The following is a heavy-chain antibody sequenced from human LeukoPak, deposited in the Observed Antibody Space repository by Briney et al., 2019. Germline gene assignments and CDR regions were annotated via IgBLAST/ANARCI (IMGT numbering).Heavy chain of an antibody. J-gene: IGHJ5*02. V-gene: IGHV4-59*08. CDR1: GGSISSYY. D-gene: IGHD6-19*01. Sequence: PSETLSLTCTVSGGSISSYYWSWIRQPPGKGLEWIGYIYYSGSTNYNPSLKSRVTISVDTSKNQFSLKLSSVTAADTAVYYCAGRVGQWLTKGWFDPWGQGTLVTVSS. CDR2: IYYSGST. CDR3: AGRVGQWLTKGWFDP.